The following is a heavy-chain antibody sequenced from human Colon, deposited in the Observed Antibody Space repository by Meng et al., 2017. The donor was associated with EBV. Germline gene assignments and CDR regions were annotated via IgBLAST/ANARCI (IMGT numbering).Heavy chain of an antibody. CDR2: SYYSGST. D-gene: IGHD5-18*01. Sequence: QLQLQESGSGLGKPSXXLSLTCGVSGGSISSSGYYWSWIRQPPGKGLEWIGYSYYSGSTYYNPSLKSRVTISVDTSNNQFSLKLKSVTAADTAVYYCVRYSYGFDYWGQGTLVTVSA. CDR3: VRYSYGFDY. CDR1: GGSISSSGYY. J-gene: IGHJ4*02. V-gene: IGHV4-30-4*01.